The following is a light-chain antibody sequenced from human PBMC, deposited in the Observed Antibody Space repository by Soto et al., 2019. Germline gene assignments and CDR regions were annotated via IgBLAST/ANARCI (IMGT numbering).Light chain of an antibody. CDR1: SSDVGGYNY. V-gene: IGLV2-8*01. J-gene: IGLJ1*01. CDR2: EVS. CDR3: SSYAGSNNPYV. Sequence: QSVLTQPPSASGSPGQSVTISCTGTSSDVGGYNYVSWYQQHPGKAPKLMIYEVSKRPSGVPDRFSGSESGNTASLTVSGLQAEDGADYYCSSYAGSNNPYVFGTGTKVTVL.